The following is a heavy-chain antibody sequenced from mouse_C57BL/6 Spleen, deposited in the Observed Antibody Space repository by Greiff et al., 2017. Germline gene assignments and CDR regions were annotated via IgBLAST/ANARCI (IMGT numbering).Heavy chain of an antibody. V-gene: IGHV2-2*01. D-gene: IGHD1-1*01. CDR1: GFSLTSYG. Sequence: VQLVESGPGLVQPSQSLSITCTVSGFSLTSYGVHWVRQSPGKGLEWLGVIWSGGSTDYNAAFISRLSISKDKSKGQVFFKMNSLRADDTAIYYGARTNYYGSSYAMDYWGQGTSVTVAS. CDR2: IWSGGST. J-gene: IGHJ4*01. CDR3: ARTNYYGSSYAMDY.